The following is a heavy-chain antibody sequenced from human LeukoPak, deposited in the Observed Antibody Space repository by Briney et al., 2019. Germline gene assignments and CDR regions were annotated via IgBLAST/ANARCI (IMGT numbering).Heavy chain of an antibody. CDR2: IYYSGST. J-gene: IGHJ4*02. CDR3: ARDSSSWYGNYFDY. V-gene: IGHV4-59*01. CDR1: GGSISSYY. D-gene: IGHD6-13*01. Sequence: PSETLSLTCTVSGGSISSYYWSWIRQPPGKGLEWIGYIYYSGSTNYNPSLKSRVTISVDTSKNQFSLKLSSVTAADTAVYYCARDSSSWYGNYFDYWGQGTLVIVSS.